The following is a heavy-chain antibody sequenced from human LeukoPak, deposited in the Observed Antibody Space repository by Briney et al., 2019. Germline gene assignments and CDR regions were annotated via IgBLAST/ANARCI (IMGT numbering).Heavy chain of an antibody. Sequence: PSETLSLTCTVSGGSISSSSYYWSWVRQPAGKGLEWIGRIYTSGSTNYNPSLKSRVTMSVDTSKNQFSLKLSSVTAADTAVYYCARDATTSDWFDPWGQGTLVTVSS. CDR2: IYTSGST. CDR3: ARDATTSDWFDP. D-gene: IGHD2/OR15-2a*01. V-gene: IGHV4-61*02. CDR1: GGSISSSSYY. J-gene: IGHJ5*02.